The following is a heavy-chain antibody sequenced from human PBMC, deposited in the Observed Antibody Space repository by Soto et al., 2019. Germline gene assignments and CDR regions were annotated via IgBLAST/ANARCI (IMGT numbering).Heavy chain of an antibody. D-gene: IGHD3-22*01. CDR3: ARKAPDSSGYYYRVSWFEP. Sequence: PSETLSLTCTVSGGSISSSGYYWGWIRQPPGKGLEWIGSSYYSWSTYYNPSLKSRVTISVDTSKNQFSLKLSSVTATDTAVYYCARKAPDSSGYYYRVSWFEPWAQGTIVTVSS. CDR2: SYYSWST. V-gene: IGHV4-39*01. CDR1: GGSISSSGYY. J-gene: IGHJ5*02.